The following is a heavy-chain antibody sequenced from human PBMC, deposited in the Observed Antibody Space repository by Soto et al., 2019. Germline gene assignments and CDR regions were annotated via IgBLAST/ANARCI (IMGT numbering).Heavy chain of an antibody. CDR2: IIPIFGTA. CDR3: ARDLVGTSEDYYYYYGMDV. CDR1: GGTFSSYA. J-gene: IGHJ6*02. D-gene: IGHD2-8*02. Sequence: QVQLVQSGAEVKKPGSSVKVSCKASGGTFSSYAISWVRQAPGQGLEWMGGIIPIFGTANYAQKFQGRVTITADESTSTAYMELGSLRSEDTAVYYCARDLVGTSEDYYYYYGMDVWGQGTTVTVSS. V-gene: IGHV1-69*01.